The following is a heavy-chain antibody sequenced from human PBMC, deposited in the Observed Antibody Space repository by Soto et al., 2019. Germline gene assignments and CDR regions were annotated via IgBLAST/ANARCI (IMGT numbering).Heavy chain of an antibody. CDR1: GGSISSSSYY. CDR2: IYYSGST. D-gene: IGHD3-10*01. Sequence: QLQLQESGPGLVKPSETLSLTCTVSGGSISSSSYYWGWIRQPPGKGLEWIGRIYYSGSTYYNPSLKSRVSISVDTSKNQFSLKLSSVTAADTAVYYCARDYGSGSYLDYWGQGTLVTVSS. CDR3: ARDYGSGSYLDY. V-gene: IGHV4-39*01. J-gene: IGHJ4*02.